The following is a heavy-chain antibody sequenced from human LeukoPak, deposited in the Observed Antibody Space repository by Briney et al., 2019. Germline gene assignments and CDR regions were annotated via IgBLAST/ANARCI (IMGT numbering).Heavy chain of an antibody. CDR1: GFTFSSYA. CDR2: ISRNSGDYT. V-gene: IGHV3-23*01. J-gene: IGHJ4*02. Sequence: GRSLRLSCAASGFTFSSYAMHWVRQAPGKGLECVASISRNSGDYTLYAASVKGRFTISRDNSRSTLYLQMDSLRAEDTAVYYCSKKGQNEDYGKPDWGQGTLVTVSS. D-gene: IGHD4-17*01. CDR3: SKKGQNEDYGKPD.